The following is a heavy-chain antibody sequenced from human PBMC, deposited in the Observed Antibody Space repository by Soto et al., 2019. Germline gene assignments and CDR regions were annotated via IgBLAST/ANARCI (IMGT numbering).Heavy chain of an antibody. Sequence: QVQLVQSGAEVKKPGSSVKVSCKASGDTFTNYAINWVRQAPGQGLEWMGGFIPIFDAANYAQNFRGRVTITADESTSTAYMELSGLRSEDTAMCYCARKAESYGFDIWGQGTLVTVSS. CDR1: GDTFTNYA. CDR2: FIPIFDAA. J-gene: IGHJ3*02. D-gene: IGHD3-10*01. V-gene: IGHV1-69*01. CDR3: ARKAESYGFDI.